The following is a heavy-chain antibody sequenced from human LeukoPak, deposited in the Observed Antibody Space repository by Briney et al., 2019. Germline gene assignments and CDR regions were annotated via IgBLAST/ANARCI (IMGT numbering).Heavy chain of an antibody. V-gene: IGHV3-74*01. CDR2: MNTNGSTT. CDR3: VRDKGRVPFSSGWIDY. Sequence: PGGSLRLSCAASGFTFSNYWMYWVRHPPGKGLVWVSRMNTNGSTTSYADSVQGRFTISRDNARNTLYLQMNSLRPEDTAVYYCVRDKGRVPFSSGWIDYWGQGTLVTVSS. J-gene: IGHJ4*02. CDR1: GFTFSNYW. D-gene: IGHD6-19*01.